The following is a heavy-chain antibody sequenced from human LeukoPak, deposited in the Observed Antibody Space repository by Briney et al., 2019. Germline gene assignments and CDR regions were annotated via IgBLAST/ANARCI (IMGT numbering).Heavy chain of an antibody. D-gene: IGHD1-1*01. Sequence: GGSLRLSCAASGFTLSNYGMHWVRQAPGKGLEWVAVIWYDGTNKQYVDSVKGRFTISRDNSENTLYLQMNSLRDEDTAVYYCARDHNWAFDFWGQGTLVTVSS. V-gene: IGHV3-33*01. CDR2: IWYDGTNK. CDR3: ARDHNWAFDF. J-gene: IGHJ4*02. CDR1: GFTLSNYG.